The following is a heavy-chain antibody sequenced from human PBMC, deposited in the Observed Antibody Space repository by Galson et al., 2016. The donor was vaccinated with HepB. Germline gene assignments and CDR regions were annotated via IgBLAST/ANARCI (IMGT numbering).Heavy chain of an antibody. J-gene: IGHJ4*02. V-gene: IGHV3-23*01. D-gene: IGHD6-13*01. CDR3: AKWSDAAATY. CDR2: ISGSGDTT. CDR1: GFTFTSAW. Sequence: SLRLSCAASGFTFTSAWMSWVRQAPGKGLEWVSAISGSGDTTYYADSVKGRFSISRDNSKNTLYLQMSSLTAEDTAVYYCAKWSDAAATYWGQGALVTVSS.